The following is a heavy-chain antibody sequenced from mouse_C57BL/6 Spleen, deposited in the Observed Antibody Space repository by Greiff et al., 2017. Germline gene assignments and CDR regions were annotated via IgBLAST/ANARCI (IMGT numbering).Heavy chain of an antibody. V-gene: IGHV1-15*01. D-gene: IGHD1-1*01. CDR3: TRYLLRSPWFAY. CDR1: GYTFTDYE. J-gene: IGHJ3*01. CDR2: IDPETGGT. Sequence: VQLQQSGAELVRPGASVTLSCKASGYTFTDYEMHWVKQTPVHGLEWIGAIDPETGGTAYNQKFKGKAILTADKSSSTAYMELRSLTSEDSAVYYCTRYLLRSPWFAYWGQGTLVTVSA.